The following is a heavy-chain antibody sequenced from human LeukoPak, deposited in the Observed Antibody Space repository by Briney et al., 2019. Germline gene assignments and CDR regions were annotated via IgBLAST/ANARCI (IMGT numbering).Heavy chain of an antibody. CDR2: ISGSGGST. D-gene: IGHD3-22*01. CDR1: GFTFSSYG. Sequence: PGGSLRLSCAASGFTFSSYGMSWVRQAPGKGLEWVSAISGSGGSTYYADSVRGRFTISRDNSKNTLYLQMNSLRAEDTAVYYCAKDFFYYDSSGYSPGGQGTLVTVSS. J-gene: IGHJ5*02. CDR3: AKDFFYYDSSGYSP. V-gene: IGHV3-23*01.